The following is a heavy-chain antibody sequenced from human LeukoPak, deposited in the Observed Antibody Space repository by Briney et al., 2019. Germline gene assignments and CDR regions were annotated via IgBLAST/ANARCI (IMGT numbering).Heavy chain of an antibody. D-gene: IGHD6-6*01. CDR1: GYTFTSYD. Sequence: ASVKVSCKASGYTFTSYDINWVRQATGQGLEWMGWMNPNSGNTGYAQKFQGRVTITRNTSISTAYMELSSLRSEDTAVYYCARAAQFPNYYYYMDVWGKGTTVTVSS. V-gene: IGHV1-8*03. J-gene: IGHJ6*03. CDR2: MNPNSGNT. CDR3: ARAAQFPNYYYYMDV.